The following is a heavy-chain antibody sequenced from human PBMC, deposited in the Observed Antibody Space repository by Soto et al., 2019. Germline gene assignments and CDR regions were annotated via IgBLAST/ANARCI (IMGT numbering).Heavy chain of an antibody. Sequence: EVQLVESGGGLVKPGGSLRLSCAASGFTFSSYIMNWVRQAPGRGLEWVSTIGTSSSYIYYADSVKGRFTISRDNAKNPLFLQMNSLRADDTAVYYCARDSVRDYLYYYYGMDVWGQGTTVTVSS. V-gene: IGHV3-21*01. J-gene: IGHJ6*02. D-gene: IGHD4-17*01. CDR3: ARDSVRDYLYYYYGMDV. CDR2: IGTSSSYI. CDR1: GFTFSSYI.